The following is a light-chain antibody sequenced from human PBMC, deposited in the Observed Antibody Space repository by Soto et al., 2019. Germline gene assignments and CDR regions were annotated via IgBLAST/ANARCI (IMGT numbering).Light chain of an antibody. J-gene: IGLJ3*02. CDR2: ADN. Sequence: NFMLTQPHSVSESPGKTVIISCTRSRGSIASNYVQWYQQRPGSSPTTVIYADNQRPSGVPDRFSGSIDSSSNSASLTISGLETEDEADYYCQSYDATNQVVGGGTKLTVL. V-gene: IGLV6-57*01. CDR1: RGSIASNY. CDR3: QSYDATNQV.